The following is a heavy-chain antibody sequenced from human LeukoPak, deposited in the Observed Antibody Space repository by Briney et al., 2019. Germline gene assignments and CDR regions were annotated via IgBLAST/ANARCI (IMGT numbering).Heavy chain of an antibody. CDR1: GYTFTGYY. CDR3: ARAVEPYYYGSGRNGFDY. J-gene: IGHJ4*02. Sequence: ASVKVSCKASGYTFTGYYMHWVRQAPGQGLEWMGWINPNSGGTNYAQKLQGRVTMTTDTSTSTAYMELRSLRSDDTAVYYCARAVEPYYYGSGRNGFDYWGQGTLVTVSS. D-gene: IGHD3-10*01. V-gene: IGHV1-2*02. CDR2: INPNSGGT.